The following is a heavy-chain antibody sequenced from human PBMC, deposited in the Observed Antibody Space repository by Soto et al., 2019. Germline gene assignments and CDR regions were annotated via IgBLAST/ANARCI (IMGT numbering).Heavy chain of an antibody. CDR3: VRGDNWNDEASDY. V-gene: IGHV3-23*01. CDR2: ISGSGGST. J-gene: IGHJ4*02. D-gene: IGHD1-1*01. Sequence: PGGSLRLSCAASGLTFSSYAMSWVRQAPGKGLEWVSAISGSGGSTYYADSVKGRFTISRDNSKNTVYLQMNSLRAEDTAVYYCVRGDNWNDEASDYWGQGTLVTVSS. CDR1: GLTFSSYA.